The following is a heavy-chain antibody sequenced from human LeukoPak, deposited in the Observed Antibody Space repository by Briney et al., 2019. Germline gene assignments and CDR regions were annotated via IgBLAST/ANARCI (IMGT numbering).Heavy chain of an antibody. CDR1: GYTFTSYD. CDR3: ARTVWGSGSYYRGRLDY. D-gene: IGHD1-26*01. J-gene: IGHJ4*02. V-gene: IGHV1-69*13. Sequence: ASVKVSCKASGYTFTSYDINWVRQAPGQGLEWMGGIIPIFGTANYAQKFQGRVTITADESTSTAYMELSSLRSEDTAVYYCARTVWGSGSYYRGRLDYWGQGTLVTVSS. CDR2: IIPIFGTA.